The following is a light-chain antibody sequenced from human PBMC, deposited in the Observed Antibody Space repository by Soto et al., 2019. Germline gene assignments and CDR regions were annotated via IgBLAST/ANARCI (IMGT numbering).Light chain of an antibody. J-gene: IGKJ1*01. CDR2: GAS. CDR1: QSVSSN. Sequence: EIGMTQSPATLSVSPGERATLACRASQSVSSNLAWYQQKPGQAPRLLMFGASTRATGIPARFSGSGSGTEFALTISSLESEDYAVYYCQQCNNWPRTFGQGTKVDIK. CDR3: QQCNNWPRT. V-gene: IGKV3-15*01.